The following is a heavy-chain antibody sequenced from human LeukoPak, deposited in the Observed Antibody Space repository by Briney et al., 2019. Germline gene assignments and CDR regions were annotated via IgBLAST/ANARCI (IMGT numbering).Heavy chain of an antibody. Sequence: GGSLRLSCAASGFTFSSYAMSWVRQAPGKGLEWVSAISGSGGSTYYADSVKGRFTISRDNSKSTLYLQMNSLRAEDTAVYYCAKGPHYYDSSGSPFDYWSQGTLVTVSS. V-gene: IGHV3-23*01. CDR1: GFTFSSYA. CDR3: AKGPHYYDSSGSPFDY. D-gene: IGHD3-22*01. J-gene: IGHJ4*02. CDR2: ISGSGGST.